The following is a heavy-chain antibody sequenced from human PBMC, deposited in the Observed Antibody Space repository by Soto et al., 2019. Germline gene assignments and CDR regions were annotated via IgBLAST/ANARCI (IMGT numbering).Heavy chain of an antibody. V-gene: IGHV1-18*01. CDR1: GYTFSNYG. Sequence: ASVKVSCKTSGYTFSNYGITWVRQAPGQPLEWLGWISLYSDGTNYAQKFQGRVSMTTDTSTTTAYMEPRSLRSDDTAVYYCARVVPGAEAWFGPWGQGTLVTVSS. CDR2: ISLYSDGT. D-gene: IGHD2-2*01. J-gene: IGHJ5*02. CDR3: ARVVPGAEAWFGP.